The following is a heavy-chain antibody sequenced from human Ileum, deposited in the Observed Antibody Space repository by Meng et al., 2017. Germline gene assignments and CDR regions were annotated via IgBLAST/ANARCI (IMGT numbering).Heavy chain of an antibody. CDR2: INSDGSST. CDR3: TRGYSGNYGKFDP. Sequence: QRVESGGGVVQPGGALRLSCVASGLTLSNDWMHWVRQAPGKGLVWVSRINSDGSSTYYADSVKGRLTISRDNAKNTVYLQMNSLRDEDTAVYYCTRGYSGNYGKFDPWGQGTLVTVSS. J-gene: IGHJ5*02. V-gene: IGHV3-74*01. CDR1: GLTLSNDW. D-gene: IGHD1-26*01.